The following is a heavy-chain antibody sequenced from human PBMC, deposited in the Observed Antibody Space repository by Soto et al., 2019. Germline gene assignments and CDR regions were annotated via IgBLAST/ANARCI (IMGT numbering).Heavy chain of an antibody. J-gene: IGHJ4*02. CDR1: GYTFTSYG. Sequence: ASVKVSCKASGYTFTSYGISWVRQAPGQRLEWMGWISAYNGNTNYAQKLQGRVTMTTDTSTSTAYMELRSLRSDDTAVYYCARDQATVTYCSGGSSYSSPIDYWGQGTLVTVSS. CDR2: ISAYNGNT. V-gene: IGHV1-18*01. D-gene: IGHD2-15*01. CDR3: ARDQATVTYCSGGSSYSSPIDY.